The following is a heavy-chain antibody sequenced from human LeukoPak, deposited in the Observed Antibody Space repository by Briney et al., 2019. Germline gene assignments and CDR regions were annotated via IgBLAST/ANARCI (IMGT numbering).Heavy chain of an antibody. J-gene: IGHJ6*04. CDR3: AELGITMIGGV. Sequence: SGGSLRLSCAASGFTFSNEMNWVRRAPGKGLEWVSYISSSGSTIYYADSVKGRFTISRDSAKNSLYLQMNSLRAEDTAVYYCAELGITMIGGVWGKGTTVTISS. D-gene: IGHD3-10*02. CDR1: GFTFSNE. CDR2: ISSSGSTI. V-gene: IGHV3-48*03.